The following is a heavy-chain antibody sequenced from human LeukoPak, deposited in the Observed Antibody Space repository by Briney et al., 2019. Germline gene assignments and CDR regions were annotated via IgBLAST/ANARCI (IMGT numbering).Heavy chain of an antibody. CDR3: AREYTGSDYFDY. V-gene: IGHV3-48*03. Sequence: GGSLRLSCAASGFTFSSYGMNWDRQAPGKGLEWVSYIGDTRTTIYYADSVKGRFTISRDIAKNSLYLQMNSLRTEDTAVYYCAREYTGSDYFDYWGQGTLVTVSS. CDR2: IGDTRTTI. J-gene: IGHJ4*02. CDR1: GFTFSSYG. D-gene: IGHD5-12*01.